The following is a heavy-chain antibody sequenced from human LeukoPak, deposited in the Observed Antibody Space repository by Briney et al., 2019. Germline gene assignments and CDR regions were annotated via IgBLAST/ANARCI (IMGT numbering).Heavy chain of an antibody. Sequence: SETLSLTCAVSGGSISSGAYSWRWIRQPPGKGLEWIGNIYPSGSTYYNPSLKSRVTISVDRSKNQFSLKLTSVTAADTAVYYCASKIDAFDIWGQGTKVIVSS. J-gene: IGHJ3*02. CDR2: IYPSGST. CDR3: ASKIDAFDI. V-gene: IGHV4-30-2*01. CDR1: GGSISSGAYS.